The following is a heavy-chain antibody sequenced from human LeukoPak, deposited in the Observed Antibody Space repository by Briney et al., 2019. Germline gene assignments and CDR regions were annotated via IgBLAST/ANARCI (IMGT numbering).Heavy chain of an antibody. CDR1: GGSISSYY. D-gene: IGHD5-18*01. CDR2: IYYSGNT. J-gene: IGHJ4*02. Sequence: KPSETLSLTCTVSGGSISSYYWSWIRQPPGKGLEWIGYIYYSGNTKYNPSLKSRVTISVDTSKNQLSLKLNSVTAADTAVYYCARIVPYNYGYVDYWGQGTLVTVSS. V-gene: IGHV4-59*01. CDR3: ARIVPYNYGYVDY.